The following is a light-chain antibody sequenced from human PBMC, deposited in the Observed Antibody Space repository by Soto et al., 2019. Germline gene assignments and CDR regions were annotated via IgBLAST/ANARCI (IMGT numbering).Light chain of an antibody. CDR3: QQYNSWPPT. CDR1: QFISNS. Sequence: EIVMTQSPATLSVSPGERVTLSCRASQFISNSLAWYQQRPGQPPRLLIYGASTRAAGISARFSGSGSGTEFTLTLSSLQSEDFAVYCCQQYNSWPPTFGQGTKV. CDR2: GAS. J-gene: IGKJ1*01. V-gene: IGKV3-15*01.